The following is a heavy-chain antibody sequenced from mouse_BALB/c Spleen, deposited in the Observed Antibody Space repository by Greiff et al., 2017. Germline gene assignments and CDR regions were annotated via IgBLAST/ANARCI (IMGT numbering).Heavy chain of an antibody. CDR2: IYPGDGDT. Sequence: VQLQESGAELARPGASVKLSCKASGYTFTSYWMQWVKQRPGQGLEWIGAIYPGDGDTRYTQKFKGKATLTADKSSSTAYMQLSSLASEDSAVYYSARGYYDYWGQGTTLTVSS. D-gene: IGHD2-3*01. CDR1: GYTFTSYW. J-gene: IGHJ2*01. V-gene: IGHV1-87*01. CDR3: ARGYYDY.